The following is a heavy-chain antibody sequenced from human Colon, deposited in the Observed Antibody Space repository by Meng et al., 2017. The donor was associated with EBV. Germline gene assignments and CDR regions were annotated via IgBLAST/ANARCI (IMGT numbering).Heavy chain of an antibody. CDR2: VSTNNGDT. J-gene: IGHJ4*02. Sequence: QVRLVQSGAQVKKPGASVKVSCQASGYTFPNAGISWVRQAPGQGLEWMGWVSTNNGDTKYAQRLQGRVTMTTDTSTNTAYMELSSLRSEDTAVYYCATGVADFEYWGQGTLVTVSS. V-gene: IGHV1-18*01. CDR1: GYTFPNAG. CDR3: ATGVADFEY. D-gene: IGHD6-19*01.